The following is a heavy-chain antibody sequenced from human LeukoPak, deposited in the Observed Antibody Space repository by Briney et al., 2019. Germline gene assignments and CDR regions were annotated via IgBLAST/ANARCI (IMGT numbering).Heavy chain of an antibody. Sequence: GGSLRLSCAASGFTFSSYEMHWVRQAPGKGLEWVSYISSSGTTIYYADSVKGRFTISRDNAKNTLYLQMNSLRAEDTAVYYCASEGTTGTTWGPDYWGQGTLVTVSS. J-gene: IGHJ4*02. V-gene: IGHV3-48*03. CDR2: ISSSGTTI. CDR1: GFTFSSYE. D-gene: IGHD1-1*01. CDR3: ASEGTTGTTWGPDY.